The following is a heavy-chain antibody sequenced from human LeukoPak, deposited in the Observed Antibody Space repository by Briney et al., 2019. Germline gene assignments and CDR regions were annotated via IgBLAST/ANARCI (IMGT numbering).Heavy chain of an antibody. CDR1: GYTFTRYD. Sequence: ASVKVSCKASGYTFTRYDINWVRQATGQGLEWMGWMNPNSGNTGYAQKFQGRVTMTRNTSISTAYMELSSLRSEDTAVYYCARGSDFYDFWSGYSSYYYGMDVWGQGTAVTVSS. D-gene: IGHD3-3*01. V-gene: IGHV1-8*01. CDR3: ARGSDFYDFWSGYSSYYYGMDV. J-gene: IGHJ6*02. CDR2: MNPNSGNT.